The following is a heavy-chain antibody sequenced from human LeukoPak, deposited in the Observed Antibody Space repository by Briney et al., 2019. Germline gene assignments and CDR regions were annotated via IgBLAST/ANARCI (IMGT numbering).Heavy chain of an antibody. CDR1: GYTFTSYY. V-gene: IGHV1-46*01. CDR2: INPSGGST. J-gene: IGHJ6*02. D-gene: IGHD3-10*01. Sequence: ASMKVSFKASGYTFTSYYMHWVRQAPGQGLEWMGIINPSGGSTSYAQKFQGRVTMTRDTSTSTVYMELSSLRSEDTAVYYCARGLMVRSYYYYGMDVWGQGTTVTVSS. CDR3: ARGLMVRSYYYYGMDV.